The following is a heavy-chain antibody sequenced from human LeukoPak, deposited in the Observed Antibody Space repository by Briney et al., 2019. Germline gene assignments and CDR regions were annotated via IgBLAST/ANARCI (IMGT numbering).Heavy chain of an antibody. CDR1: GNSLSELF. J-gene: IGHJ4*02. CDR3: TTRSGDFWSGFVN. V-gene: IGHV1-24*01. Sequence: ASVTVSCTVSGNSLSELFIQWVRQAPGKGLECMGGFDPEEAKMVYAQNFQGRVTMTEDTSTQTAYMELSGLTSDDTAVYYCTTRSGDFWSGFVNWGQGTLVTVSS. CDR2: FDPEEAKM. D-gene: IGHD3-3*01.